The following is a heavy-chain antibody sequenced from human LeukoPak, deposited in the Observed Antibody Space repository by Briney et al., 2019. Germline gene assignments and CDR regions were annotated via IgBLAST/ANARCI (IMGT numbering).Heavy chain of an antibody. CDR1: GGSISSYY. CDR3: ARGSQSSYGYPFDY. D-gene: IGHD5-18*01. CDR2: IYYSGST. V-gene: IGHV4-59*01. Sequence: PSETLPLTCTVSGGSISSYYWSWIRQPPGKGLEWIGYIYYSGSTNYNPSLKSRVTISVDTSKNQFSLKLSCVTAADTAVYYCARGSQSSYGYPFDYWGQGTLVTVSS. J-gene: IGHJ4*02.